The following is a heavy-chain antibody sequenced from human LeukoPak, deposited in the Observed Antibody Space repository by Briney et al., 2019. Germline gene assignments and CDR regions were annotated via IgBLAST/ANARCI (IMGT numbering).Heavy chain of an antibody. V-gene: IGHV3-30*02. CDR2: IRYDGSNK. J-gene: IGHJ4*02. CDR1: GFTFSIYG. D-gene: IGHD4-17*01. CDR3: AKGNVHDYGDYVLDY. Sequence: GGSLRLSCAASGFTFSIYGMHWVRQAPGKGLEWVAFIRYDGSNKYYADSVKGRFTISRDNSKNTLYLQMNSLRAEDTAVYYCAKGNVHDYGDYVLDYWGQGTLVTVSS.